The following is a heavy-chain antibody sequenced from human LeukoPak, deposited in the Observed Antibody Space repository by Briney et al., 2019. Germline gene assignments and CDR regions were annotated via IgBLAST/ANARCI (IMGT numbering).Heavy chain of an antibody. V-gene: IGHV1-2*02. CDR2: INPNSGGT. CDR1: GYTFTGYY. CDR3: ARFRYSSGWYYGFDY. D-gene: IGHD6-19*01. J-gene: IGHJ4*02. Sequence: ASVKVSCKASGYTFTGYYMHWVRQAPGQGVEWMGWINPNSGGTNYAQKFQGRVTMTRDTSISTAYMELSRLRSDDTAVYYCARFRYSSGWYYGFDYWGQGTLVTVSS.